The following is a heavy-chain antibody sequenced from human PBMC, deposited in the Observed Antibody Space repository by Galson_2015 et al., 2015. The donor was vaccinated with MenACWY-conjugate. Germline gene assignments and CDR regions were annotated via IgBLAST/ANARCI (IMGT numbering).Heavy chain of an antibody. D-gene: IGHD4-17*01. Sequence: SVKVSCKASGYTFTSYAMHWVRQAPGQRLEWMGWINAGNGNTKYSQKFQGRVTITRDTSASTAYMELSSLRSEDTAVYYCASAYGDHGPWIAFDIWGQGTMVTVSS. CDR1: GYTFTSYA. CDR2: INAGNGNT. J-gene: IGHJ3*02. V-gene: IGHV1-3*01. CDR3: ASAYGDHGPWIAFDI.